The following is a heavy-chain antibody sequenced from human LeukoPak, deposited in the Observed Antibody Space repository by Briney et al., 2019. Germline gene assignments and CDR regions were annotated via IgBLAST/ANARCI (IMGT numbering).Heavy chain of an antibody. Sequence: GGSLRLSCAASGFTFSSYATHWVRQAPGKGLEWVAVISYDGSNKYYADSVKGRFTISRDNSKNTLYLQMNSLRAEDTAVYYCARAMGGIAAAGPIDYWGQGTLVTVSS. CDR3: ARAMGGIAAAGPIDY. CDR1: GFTFSSYA. D-gene: IGHD6-13*01. CDR2: ISYDGSNK. V-gene: IGHV3-30*04. J-gene: IGHJ4*02.